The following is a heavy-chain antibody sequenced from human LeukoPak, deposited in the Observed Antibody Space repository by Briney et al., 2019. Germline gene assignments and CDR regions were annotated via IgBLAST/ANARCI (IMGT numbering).Heavy chain of an antibody. CDR1: AFTFDDYA. CDR3: AIVGAALDY. V-gene: IGHV3-43D*03. Sequence: GGSLRLSCAASAFTFDDYAMHWVRQAPGKGLEWVSLISWDGGSTYYADSVKGRFTISRDNSKNSLYLQMNSLRAEDTALYYCAIVGAALDYWGQGTLVTVSS. D-gene: IGHD1-26*01. CDR2: ISWDGGST. J-gene: IGHJ4*02.